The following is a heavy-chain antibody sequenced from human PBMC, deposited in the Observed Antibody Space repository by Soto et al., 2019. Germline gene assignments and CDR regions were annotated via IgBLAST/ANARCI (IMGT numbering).Heavy chain of an antibody. CDR3: ARGITIFGVAPP. V-gene: IGHV1-3*01. CDR1: GYTFTSYA. CDR2: INAGNGNT. D-gene: IGHD3-3*01. J-gene: IGHJ5*02. Sequence: GASVKVSCKASGYTFTSYAMHWVRQAPGQRLEWMGWINAGNGNTKYSQKFQGRVTMTRNTSTSTAYMELSSLRSEDTAVYYCARGITIFGVAPPWGQGTLVTVSS.